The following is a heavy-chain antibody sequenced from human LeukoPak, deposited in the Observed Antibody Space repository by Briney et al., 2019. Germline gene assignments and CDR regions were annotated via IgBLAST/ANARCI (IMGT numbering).Heavy chain of an antibody. CDR2: ISWNSGSI. V-gene: IGHV3-9*01. D-gene: IGHD3-3*01. J-gene: IGHJ3*02. Sequence: GRSLRLSCAASGFTFDDYAMHWVRHAPGKGLEWVSGISWNSGSIGYADSVKGRFTISRDNAKNSLYLQMNSLRAEDTALYYCAKDRDLSAFDIWGQGTMVTVSS. CDR1: GFTFDDYA. CDR3: AKDRDLSAFDI.